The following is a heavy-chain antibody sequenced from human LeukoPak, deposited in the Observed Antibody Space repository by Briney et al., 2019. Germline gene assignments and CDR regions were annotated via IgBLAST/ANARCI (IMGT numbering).Heavy chain of an antibody. CDR1: GGSIRSSNW. V-gene: IGHV4-4*02. J-gene: IGHJ4*02. CDR3: ARVGYDSSGYYFRLDY. Sequence: SETLSLTCAVSGGSIRSSNWWSWVRQPPGKGLEWIGQIYHSESTNYNPSLKSRVTISLDKSKNQFSLKLSSVTAADTAVYYCARVGYDSSGYYFRLDYWGQGTLVTVSS. CDR2: IYHSEST. D-gene: IGHD3-22*01.